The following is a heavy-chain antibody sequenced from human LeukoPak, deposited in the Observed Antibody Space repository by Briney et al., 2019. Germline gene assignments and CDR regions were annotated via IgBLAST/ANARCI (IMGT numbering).Heavy chain of an antibody. CDR2: INYRGST. CDR3: ARLVAVATNWFDP. Sequence: SETLSLTCTASNASISSNTYYRAWIRQPPGKGLEYIGSINYRGSTYYNPSLKSRVTISVDTSKNQFSLKLSSVTAADTAVYYCARLVAVATNWFDPWGQGTLVTVSS. D-gene: IGHD5-12*01. V-gene: IGHV4-39*01. J-gene: IGHJ5*02. CDR1: NASISSNTYY.